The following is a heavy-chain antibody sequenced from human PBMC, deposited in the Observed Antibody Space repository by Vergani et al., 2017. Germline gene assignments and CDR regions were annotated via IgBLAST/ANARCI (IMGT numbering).Heavy chain of an antibody. CDR2: ISSSSSTI. CDR1: GFTFSSYS. CDR3: ARXRIQLERLDYYYYYMDV. V-gene: IGHV3-48*02. D-gene: IGHD1-1*01. Sequence: EVQLVESGGGLVQPGGSLRLSCAASGFTFSSYSMNWVRQAPGKGLEWVSYISSSSSTIYYADSVKGQFTISRDNAKNSLYLQMNSLRDEDTAVYYCARXRIQLERLDYYYYYMDVWGKGTTVTVSS. J-gene: IGHJ6*03.